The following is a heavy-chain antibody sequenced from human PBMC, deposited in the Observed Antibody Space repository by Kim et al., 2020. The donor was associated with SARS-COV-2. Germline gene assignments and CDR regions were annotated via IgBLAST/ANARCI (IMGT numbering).Heavy chain of an antibody. Sequence: TYYAASVKGRVTISRNNAKKSLYLQVNSLRDEDTAVYYCARDSWRDVWGQGTTVTVSS. V-gene: IGHV3-48*02. D-gene: IGHD3-3*01. CDR3: ARDSWRDV. CDR2: T. J-gene: IGHJ6*02.